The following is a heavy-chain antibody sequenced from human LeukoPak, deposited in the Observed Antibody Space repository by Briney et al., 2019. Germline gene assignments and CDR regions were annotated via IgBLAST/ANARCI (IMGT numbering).Heavy chain of an antibody. D-gene: IGHD3-10*01. CDR3: AKLLYDPFGGAFNN. V-gene: IGHV3-23*01. Sequence: PGGSLRLSCTTSGFIFSSYGMTWVRQTPGKGLEWVSAVSGSGGGTYYADSVQGRFTISRDNSKNTLYLQLNSLRAEDTAVYYCAKLLYDPFGGAFNNWGQGTLVTVSS. CDR1: GFIFSSYG. J-gene: IGHJ4*02. CDR2: VSGSGGGT.